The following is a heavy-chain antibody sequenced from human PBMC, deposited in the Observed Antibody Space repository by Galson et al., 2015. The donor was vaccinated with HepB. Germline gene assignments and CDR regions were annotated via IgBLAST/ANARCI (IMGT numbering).Heavy chain of an antibody. J-gene: IGHJ6*02. CDR1: GGTFSRYA. CDR2: IIPIFGTA. V-gene: IGHV1-69*13. Sequence: SVKVSCKASGGTFSRYAISWVRQAPGQGLEWMGGIIPIFGTANYAQKFQGRVTITADESTSTAYMELRSLRSDDTAVYYCARDEGGVLLWFGELNGMDVWGQGTTVTVSS. D-gene: IGHD3-10*01. CDR3: ARDEGGVLLWFGELNGMDV.